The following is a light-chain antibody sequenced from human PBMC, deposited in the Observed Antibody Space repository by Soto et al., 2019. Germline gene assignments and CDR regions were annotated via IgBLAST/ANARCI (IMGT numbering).Light chain of an antibody. CDR2: WAS. CDR1: QTILYSSNNKTY. CDR3: QQYYTTPRT. Sequence: DIVMTQSPDSLAVSLGEGASINCKSSQTILYSSNNKTYLAWYQQRPGQPPKLLIYWASTRESGVPDRFSGSGSGTDFTLTISSLQAEDVAVYYCQQYYTTPRTFGQGTKVAIK. J-gene: IGKJ1*01. V-gene: IGKV4-1*01.